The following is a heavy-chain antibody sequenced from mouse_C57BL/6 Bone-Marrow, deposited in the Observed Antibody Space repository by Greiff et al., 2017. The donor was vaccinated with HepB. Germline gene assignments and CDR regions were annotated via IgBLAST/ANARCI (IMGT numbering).Heavy chain of an antibody. CDR1: GYTFTSYW. D-gene: IGHD3-1*01. CDR2: IDPSDSYI. CDR3: ARRASLLSWFAY. J-gene: IGHJ3*01. V-gene: IGHV1-50*01. Sequence: QVQLQQSGAEFVKPGASVKLSCKASGYTFTSYWMQWVKQRPGQGLEWIGEIDPSDSYINYNQKVKGKATLTVDTSSSTSYMQLSSLTSEDSAVYSCARRASLLSWFAYWGQGTLVTVSA.